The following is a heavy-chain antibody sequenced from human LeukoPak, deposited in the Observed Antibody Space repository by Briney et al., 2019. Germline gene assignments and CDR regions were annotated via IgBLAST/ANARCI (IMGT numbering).Heavy chain of an antibody. CDR1: GFTFYDYG. D-gene: IGHD6-13*01. V-gene: IGHV3-20*01. J-gene: IGHJ4*02. Sequence: GGSLRLSCAASGFTFYDYGMSCGRQGPGKRLECGSGINRNVGTINYADSVKGRFTISRDYAKNSLYLQMNSLRAEDTALYHCARERSTSNWYGTPDFDYWGQGILVTVYS. CDR3: ARERSTSNWYGTPDFDY. CDR2: INRNVGTI.